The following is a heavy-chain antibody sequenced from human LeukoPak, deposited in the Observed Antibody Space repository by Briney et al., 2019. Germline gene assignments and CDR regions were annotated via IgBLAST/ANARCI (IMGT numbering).Heavy chain of an antibody. D-gene: IGHD6-19*01. CDR2: IKQDGSEK. CDR3: ARDGGSAWFFRY. Sequence: GGSLRLSCAASGFTFSNYWMSWVRQTPGKGLEWVANIKQDGSEKYYVDSVKGRFTISRDNAKNSLYLQMNSLRAEDTAVYYCARDGGSAWFFRYWGQGTLVTVSS. V-gene: IGHV3-7*01. CDR1: GFTFSNYW. J-gene: IGHJ4*02.